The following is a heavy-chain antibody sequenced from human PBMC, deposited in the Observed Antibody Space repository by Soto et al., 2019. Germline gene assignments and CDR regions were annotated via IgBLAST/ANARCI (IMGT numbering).Heavy chain of an antibody. D-gene: IGHD3-10*01. CDR2: INSAGSNT. J-gene: IGHJ6*02. CDR1: GFTFSNYW. V-gene: IGHV3-74*01. CDR3: ARPGDPYGEYGMDV. Sequence: EVQLVESGGGLVRPGESLRLSCAASGFTFSNYWMHWVRQAPGEGLLWVSRINSAGSNTAYADSVKGRFTISRDNAKNTLHLLMSSLRAEDTAVYHCARPGDPYGEYGMDVWGQGTTVNVSS.